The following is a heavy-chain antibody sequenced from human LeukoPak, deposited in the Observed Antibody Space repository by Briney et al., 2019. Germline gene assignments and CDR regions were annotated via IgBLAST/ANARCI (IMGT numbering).Heavy chain of an antibody. CDR2: ISSSSSYI. CDR1: GFTFSSYS. J-gene: IGHJ4*02. CDR3: ARGAMVRGVIITSYFDY. D-gene: IGHD3-10*01. V-gene: IGHV3-21*01. Sequence: GGSLRLSCAASGFTFSSYSMNWVRQAPGKGLEWVSSISSSSSYIYYADSVKGRFTISRDNAKNSLYLQMNSLRAEDTAVYYCARGAMVRGVIITSYFDYWGQGTLVTVSP.